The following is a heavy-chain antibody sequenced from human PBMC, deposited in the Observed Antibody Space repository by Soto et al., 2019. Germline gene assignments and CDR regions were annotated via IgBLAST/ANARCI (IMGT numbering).Heavy chain of an antibody. V-gene: IGHV4-30-4*01. CDR3: ASDLSYYYDSSGYSGAFDI. CDR1: GGSISSGDYY. D-gene: IGHD3-22*01. J-gene: IGHJ3*02. Sequence: PSETLSLTCTVSGGSISSGDYYWRWIRQPPGKGLEWIGYIYYSGSTYYNPSLKSRVTISVGTSKNQFSLKLSSVTAADTAVYYCASDLSYYYDSSGYSGAFDIWGQGTMVTVSS. CDR2: IYYSGST.